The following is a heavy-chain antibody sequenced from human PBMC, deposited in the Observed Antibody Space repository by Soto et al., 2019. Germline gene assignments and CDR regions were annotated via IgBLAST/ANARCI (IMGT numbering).Heavy chain of an antibody. CDR2: IIPILGIA. Sequence: AASVKVSCKASGGTFSSYTISWVRQAPGQGLEWMGRIIPILGIANYAQKFQGRVTITADKSTSTAYMELSSLRSEDTAVYYCARGKSLADPGAFEIWGQGTMVTVSS. V-gene: IGHV1-69*02. CDR3: ARGKSLADPGAFEI. J-gene: IGHJ3*02. CDR1: GGTFSSYT.